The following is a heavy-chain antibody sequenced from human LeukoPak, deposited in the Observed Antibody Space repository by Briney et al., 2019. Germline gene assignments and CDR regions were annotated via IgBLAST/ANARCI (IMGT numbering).Heavy chain of an antibody. V-gene: IGHV4-31*03. J-gene: IGHJ4*02. D-gene: IGHD1-26*01. CDR3: ARSPGRGSYSYFDY. CDR1: GGSISSGGYF. Sequence: SETLSLTCTVSGGSISSGGYFWTWIRQHPGKGLEWIRHIYYTGSTYYNPSLKSRVTISVDRSKNQFSLKLSSVTAADTAVYYCARSPGRGSYSYFDYWGQGTLVTVSS. CDR2: IYYTGST.